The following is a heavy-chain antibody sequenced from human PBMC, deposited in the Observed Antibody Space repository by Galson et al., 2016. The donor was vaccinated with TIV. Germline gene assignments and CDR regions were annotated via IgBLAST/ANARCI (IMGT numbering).Heavy chain of an antibody. V-gene: IGHV3-73*01. CDR2: ITSKGNSYAT. J-gene: IGHJ6*02. D-gene: IGHD1-7*01. CDR3: TRPAHNSRLGELYRDV. Sequence: LRLSCAASGFTFRASAMHWVRQASGKRLEWVGHITSKGNSYATAYAASLNGRLTIPKDDSKNTAYLQMNSRKTEGTDEYYCTRPAHNSRLGELYRDVWGQGTTVIVSS. CDR1: GFTFRASA.